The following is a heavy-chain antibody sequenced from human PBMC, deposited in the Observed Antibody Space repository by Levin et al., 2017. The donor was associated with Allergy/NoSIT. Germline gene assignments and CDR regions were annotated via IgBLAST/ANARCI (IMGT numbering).Heavy chain of an antibody. CDR1: GFTLSSYS. D-gene: IGHD3-10*01. CDR2: ISGSSNYI. V-gene: IGHV3-21*01. CDR3: ARDQAHGAYYYYYMDV. J-gene: IGHJ6*03. Sequence: TAGGSLRLSCSASGFTLSSYSLNWVRQAPGKGLEWVASISGSSNYIYYADSVRGRFTISRDDAKNSLYLQMNSLRAEDTAVYFCARDQAHGAYYYYYMDVWGKGTTVTISS.